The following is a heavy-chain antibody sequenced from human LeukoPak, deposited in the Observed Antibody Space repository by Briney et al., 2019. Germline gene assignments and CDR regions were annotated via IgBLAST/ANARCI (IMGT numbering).Heavy chain of an antibody. J-gene: IGHJ4*02. D-gene: IGHD2-2*02. Sequence: SETLSLTCAVYGGSFSGYYWSWIRQPPGKGLEWIGEINHSGSTNYNPSLKSRVTISVDTSKNQFSLKLSSVTAADTAVYYCARGRVYCSSTSCYSYYFDYWGQGTLVTVSS. CDR3: ARGRVYCSSTSCYSYYFDY. CDR2: INHSGST. CDR1: GGSFSGYY. V-gene: IGHV4-34*01.